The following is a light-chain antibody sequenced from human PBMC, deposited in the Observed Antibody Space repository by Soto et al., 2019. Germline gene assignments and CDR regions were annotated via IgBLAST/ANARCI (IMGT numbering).Light chain of an antibody. Sequence: QSVLTQPPSASGTPGQRVTISCSGSSANSGPTYIYWYQQLPGTAPNLLIYRNNQRPSGVTDRFSGSKSGTSASLAISGLRSEDEADYSCAAWDDSLSGYVFGTGTKLTGL. J-gene: IGLJ1*01. CDR1: SANSGPTY. CDR3: AAWDDSLSGYV. V-gene: IGLV1-47*01. CDR2: RNN.